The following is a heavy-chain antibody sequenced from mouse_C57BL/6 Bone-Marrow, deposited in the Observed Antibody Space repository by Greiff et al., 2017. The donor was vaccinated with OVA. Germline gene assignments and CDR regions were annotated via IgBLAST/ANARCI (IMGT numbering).Heavy chain of an antibody. V-gene: IGHV1-72*01. CDR1: GYTFTSYW. CDR2: IDPNSGGT. J-gene: IGHJ3*01. CDR3: ARREDYYGSSYVSWFAY. D-gene: IGHD1-1*01. Sequence: VKVVESGAELVKPGASVKLSCKASGYTFTSYWMHWVKQRPGRGLEWIGRIDPNSGGTKYNEKFKSKATLTVDKPSSTAYMQLSSLTSEDSAVYYCARREDYYGSSYVSWFAYWGQGTLVTVSA.